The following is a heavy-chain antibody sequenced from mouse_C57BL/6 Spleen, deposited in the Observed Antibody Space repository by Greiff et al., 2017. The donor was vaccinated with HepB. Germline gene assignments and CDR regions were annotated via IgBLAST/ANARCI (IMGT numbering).Heavy chain of an antibody. CDR2: IYPRSGNT. D-gene: IGHD1-1*01. V-gene: IGHV1-81*01. Sequence: SGAELARPGASVKLSCKASGYTFTSYGISWVKQRTGQGLEWIGEIYPRSGNTYYNEKFKGKATLTADKSSSTAYMELRSLTSEDSAVYFCARSPTTVVAPSYFDYWGQGTTLTVSS. CDR1: GYTFTSYG. J-gene: IGHJ2*01. CDR3: ARSPTTVVAPSYFDY.